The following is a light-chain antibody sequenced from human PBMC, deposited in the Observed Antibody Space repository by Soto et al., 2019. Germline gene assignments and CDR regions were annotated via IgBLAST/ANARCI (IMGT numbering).Light chain of an antibody. CDR1: QSISSW. CDR2: DAS. CDR3: QQYNSYSLLT. V-gene: IGKV1-5*01. Sequence: DIQMTQSPSTQSASVGDRVTITCRASQSISSWLAWYQQKPGKAPKLLIYDASSLESRVPSRFSGSGSGTEFTLTISSLQPDDFATYYCQQYNSYSLLTFGGGTKVDIK. J-gene: IGKJ4*01.